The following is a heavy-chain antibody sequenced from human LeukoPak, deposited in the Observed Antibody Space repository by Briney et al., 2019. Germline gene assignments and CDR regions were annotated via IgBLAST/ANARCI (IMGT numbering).Heavy chain of an antibody. J-gene: IGHJ4*02. CDR2: IKQDGSEK. D-gene: IGHD3-22*01. CDR3: AREHYYDSSGYYSGFDY. V-gene: IGHV3-7*05. Sequence: GGSLRLSCAASGFTFSSYWMSWVRQAPGKGLEWVANIKQDGSEKYYVDSVKGRFTISRDNAKSSLYLQMNSLRAEDTAVYYCAREHYYDSSGYYSGFDYWGQGTLVTVSS. CDR1: GFTFSSYW.